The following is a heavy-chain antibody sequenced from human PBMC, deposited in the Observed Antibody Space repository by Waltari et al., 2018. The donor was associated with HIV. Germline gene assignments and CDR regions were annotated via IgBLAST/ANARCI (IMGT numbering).Heavy chain of an antibody. CDR1: GDSIMTGGYS. V-gene: IGHV4-61*02. D-gene: IGHD3-3*01. CDR3: ATSKVLSGNYFYGLDV. CDR2: VYGGGNT. J-gene: IGHJ6*02. Sequence: QVQLQESGPGLAKPSQTLSLTCSVFGDSIMTGGYSHSWFRLSAERGMEWIGRVYGGGNTYYNPSLRSRVTISIDTAKNQHSLNLTSVTAADSAVYFCATSKVLSGNYFYGLDVWGQGTTVIVSS.